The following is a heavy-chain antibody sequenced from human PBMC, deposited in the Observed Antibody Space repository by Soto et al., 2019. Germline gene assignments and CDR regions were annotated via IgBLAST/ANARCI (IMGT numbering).Heavy chain of an antibody. CDR1: GLTISGKKS. V-gene: IGHV3-53*01. D-gene: IGHD1-1*01. J-gene: IGHJ3*01. CDR2: LYDVDGS. CDR3: ATWHEREHAFDV. Sequence: DVQLVESGGGLIQPGESLRLSCAAFGLTISGKKSVAWVLQAPGKGLEWVSALYDVDGSFYADSVTGRFTTSSDSSKTTVYLQMNDLRPDDTAVYYCATWHEREHAFDVWGQGTTVTISS.